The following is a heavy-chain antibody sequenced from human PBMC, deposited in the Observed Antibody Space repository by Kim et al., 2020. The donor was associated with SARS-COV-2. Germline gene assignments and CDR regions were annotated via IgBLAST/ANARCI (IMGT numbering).Heavy chain of an antibody. CDR2: ISAYNGNT. D-gene: IGHD5-12*01. CDR3: ARDGGGSRWLQLKRFDY. V-gene: IGHV1-18*04. CDR1: GYTFTSYG. Sequence: ASVKVSCKASGYTFTSYGISWVRQAPGQGLEWMGWISAYNGNTNYAQKLQGRVTMTTDTSTSTAYMELRSLRSDDTAVYYCARDGGGSRWLQLKRFDYWGQGTLVTVSS. J-gene: IGHJ4*02.